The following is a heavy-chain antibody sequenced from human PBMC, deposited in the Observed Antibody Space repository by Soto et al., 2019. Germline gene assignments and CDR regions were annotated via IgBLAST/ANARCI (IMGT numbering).Heavy chain of an antibody. CDR2: ISGGGGRT. J-gene: IGHJ5*02. CDR1: GFTFSSYA. CDR3: AKAGVEGRLWFGDFNWFDP. D-gene: IGHD3-10*01. V-gene: IGHV3-23*01. Sequence: GGSLRLSCAASGFTFSSYAMSWVRQAPGKGLEWVSAISGGGGRTYYADSVKGRFAISINNSKNTLYLQMNSLRAEDTAVYYCAKAGVEGRLWFGDFNWFDPWGQGTLVTVSS.